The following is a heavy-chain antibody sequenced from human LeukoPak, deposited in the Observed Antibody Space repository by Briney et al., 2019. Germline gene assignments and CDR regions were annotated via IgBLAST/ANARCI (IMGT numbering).Heavy chain of an antibody. CDR2: IYTSGST. CDR3: ARGSVAGTGGIFDY. Sequence: PSETLSLTCTVSGGSISSYYWSWIRQPAGKGLEWIGRIYTSGSTNYNPSLKSRATMSVDTSKNQFSLKLSSVTAADTAVYYCARGSVAGTGGIFDYWGQGTLVTVSS. CDR1: GGSISSYY. V-gene: IGHV4-4*07. D-gene: IGHD6-19*01. J-gene: IGHJ4*02.